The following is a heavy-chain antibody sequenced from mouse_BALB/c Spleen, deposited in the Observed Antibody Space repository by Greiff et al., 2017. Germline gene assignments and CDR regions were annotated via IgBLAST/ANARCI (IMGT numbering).Heavy chain of an antibody. V-gene: IGHV1-4*02. D-gene: IGHD1-1*01. CDR3: ARSRLLRSWFAY. CDR1: GYTFTSYT. Sequence: QVQLKQSAAELARPGASVKMSCKASGYTFTSYTMHWVKQRPGQGLEWIGYINPSSGYTEYNQKFKDKTTLTADKSSSTAYMQLSSLTSEDSAVYYCARSRLLRSWFAYWGQGTLVTVSA. CDR2: INPSSGYT. J-gene: IGHJ3*01.